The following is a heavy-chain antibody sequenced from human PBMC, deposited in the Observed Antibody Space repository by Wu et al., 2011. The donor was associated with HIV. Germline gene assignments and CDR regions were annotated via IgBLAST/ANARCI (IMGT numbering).Heavy chain of an antibody. V-gene: IGHV4-30-4*08. CDR2: IYYSGTT. J-gene: IGHJ3*02. Sequence: PSQTLSLSCTVSGGSISSADYYWSWIASPRKGLEWIAYIYYSGTTYYNPSLKSRLTISLDMSKNQFSLKLSSVTAEDTAVYYCASPPDIWGQGTMVTVSS. CDR3: ASPPDI. CDR1: GGSISSADYY.